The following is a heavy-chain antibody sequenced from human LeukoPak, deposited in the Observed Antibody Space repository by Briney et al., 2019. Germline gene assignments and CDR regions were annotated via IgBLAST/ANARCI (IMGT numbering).Heavy chain of an antibody. CDR1: GGSISSSSYY. J-gene: IGHJ5*02. V-gene: IGHV4-39*07. CDR3: ARGIAVAGTGNWFDP. D-gene: IGHD6-19*01. Sequence: SETLSLTCTVSGGSISSSSYYWGWIRQPPGKGLEWIGSIYYSGSTYYNPSLKSRVTISVDTSKNQFSLKLSSVTAADTAVYYCARGIAVAGTGNWFDPWGQGTLVTVSS. CDR2: IYYSGST.